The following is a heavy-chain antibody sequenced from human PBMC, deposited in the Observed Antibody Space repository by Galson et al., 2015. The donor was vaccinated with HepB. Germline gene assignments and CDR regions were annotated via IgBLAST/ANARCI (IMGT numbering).Heavy chain of an antibody. J-gene: IGHJ4*02. CDR3: ARDRAARPLDY. CDR2: ISSSSSYI. V-gene: IGHV3-21*01. CDR1: EFTFSSYS. Sequence: SLRLSCAASEFTFSSYSMNWVRQAPGKGLGWVSSISSSSSYIYYADSVKGRFTISRDNAKNSLYLQMNSLRAEDTAVYYCARDRAARPLDYWGQGTLVTVSS.